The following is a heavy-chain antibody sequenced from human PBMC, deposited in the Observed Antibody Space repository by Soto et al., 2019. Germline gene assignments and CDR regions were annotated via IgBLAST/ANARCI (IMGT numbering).Heavy chain of an antibody. J-gene: IGHJ4*02. Sequence: SVKVSCKASGFTFTSSAVQWVRQARGQSLEWIGWIVVGSGNTNYAQKFQERVTITRDMSTSTAYMELSSLRSEDTAVYYCAAGSSGWYPGSFDYWGQGTLVTVSS. CDR1: GFTFTSSA. CDR2: IVVGSGNT. V-gene: IGHV1-58*01. D-gene: IGHD6-19*01. CDR3: AAGSSGWYPGSFDY.